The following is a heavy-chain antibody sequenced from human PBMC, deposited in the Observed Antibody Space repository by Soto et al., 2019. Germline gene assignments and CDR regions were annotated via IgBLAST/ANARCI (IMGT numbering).Heavy chain of an antibody. Sequence: ETLSLTCAVYGGSFSGYYWSWVRQPPGKGLEWIGEINHSGSTNYNPSLKSRVTISVDTSKNQFSLKLSSVTAADTAVYYCARSTAMVTRVGYYYMDVWGKGATVTVSS. J-gene: IGHJ6*03. CDR2: INHSGST. V-gene: IGHV4-34*01. CDR3: ARSTAMVTRVGYYYMDV. CDR1: GGSFSGYY. D-gene: IGHD5-18*01.